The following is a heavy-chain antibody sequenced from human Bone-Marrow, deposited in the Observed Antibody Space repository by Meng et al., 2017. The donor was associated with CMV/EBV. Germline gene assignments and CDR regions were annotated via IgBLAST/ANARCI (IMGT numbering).Heavy chain of an antibody. D-gene: IGHD2-2*01. CDR3: TTDFTYCSSTSCHPMDV. CDR2: IRSKAYGGTT. Sequence: GGSLRLSCTASGFTFGDYAMSWVRQAPGKGLEWVGFIRSKAYGGTTEYAASVKGRFTISRDDSKSIAYLQMNSLKTEDTAVYYCTTDFTYCSSTSCHPMDVWGQGTTVTVSS. CDR1: GFTFGDYA. J-gene: IGHJ6*02. V-gene: IGHV3-49*04.